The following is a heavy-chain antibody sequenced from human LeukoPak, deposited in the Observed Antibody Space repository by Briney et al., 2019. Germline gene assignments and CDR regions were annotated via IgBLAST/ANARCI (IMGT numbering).Heavy chain of an antibody. Sequence: SETLSLTCTASGGSISSGSYYWSWIRQPAGKGLEWIGRIYTSGSTNYNPSLKSRVTISVDTSKNQFSLKLSSVTAADTAVYYCARVGYYDSSGYYWDWGQGTLVTVSS. V-gene: IGHV4-61*02. CDR2: IYTSGST. CDR3: ARVGYYDSSGYYWD. D-gene: IGHD3-22*01. CDR1: GGSISSGSYY. J-gene: IGHJ4*02.